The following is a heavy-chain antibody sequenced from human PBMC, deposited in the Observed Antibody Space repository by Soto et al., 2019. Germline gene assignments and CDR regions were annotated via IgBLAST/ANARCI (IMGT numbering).Heavy chain of an antibody. J-gene: IGHJ4*02. CDR3: ARDSRSGYYLEY. CDR2: IYHSGGT. CDR1: GDSISSGGYS. V-gene: IGHV4-30-2*01. D-gene: IGHD3-22*01. Sequence: QLQLRESGSGLVKPSQTLSLTCTVSGDSISSGGYSWNWIRQPPGKGLEWIGYIYHSGGTDYNPSVKSRVAITVDSSNNQFSLKLRSVTAADTAVYYWARDSRSGYYLEYWGQGTLVSVSS.